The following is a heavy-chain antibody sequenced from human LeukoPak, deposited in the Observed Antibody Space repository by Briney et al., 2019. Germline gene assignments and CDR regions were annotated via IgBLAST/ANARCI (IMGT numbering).Heavy chain of an antibody. CDR2: ISSSSSYI. V-gene: IGHV3-21*01. D-gene: IGHD6-19*01. Sequence: PGGSLRLSCAASGFTFSSYSMNWVRQAPGKGLEWVSSISSSSSYIYYADSVEGRFTISRDNAKNSLYLQMNSLRAEDTAVYYCARSLAVAGYWYFDLWGRGTLVTVSS. CDR1: GFTFSSYS. CDR3: ARSLAVAGYWYFDL. J-gene: IGHJ2*01.